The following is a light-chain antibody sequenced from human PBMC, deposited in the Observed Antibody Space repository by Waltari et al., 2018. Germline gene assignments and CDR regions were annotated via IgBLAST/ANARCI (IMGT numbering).Light chain of an antibody. CDR1: SSNIGNNY. CDR2: DNN. V-gene: IGLV1-51*01. J-gene: IGLJ2*01. Sequence: LTQPPSVSAAPGQKVTISCSGSSSNIGNNYVSWYQQLPGTAPKLLIYDNNKRPSGIPDRFSGSKSGTSATLGITGLQTGDEADYYCGTWDSSLSAVVFGGGTKLTVL. CDR3: GTWDSSLSAVV.